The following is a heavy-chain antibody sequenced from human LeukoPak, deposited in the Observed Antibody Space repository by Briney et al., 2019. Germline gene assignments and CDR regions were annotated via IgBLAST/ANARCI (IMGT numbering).Heavy chain of an antibody. CDR2: VYYDGTS. J-gene: IGHJ4*02. V-gene: IGHV4-39*01. CDR3: VRHVSTNTGYFNS. Sequence: SETLSLTCTVSGGSINSHSYYWGWIRQPPGKGLEWIGSVYYDGTSYSNPSLKSRVGVFVDTSRDQFSLDLDFVTAADTALYYCVRHVSTNTGYFNSCGQGTLVSVSS. D-gene: IGHD5-24*01. CDR1: GGSINSHSYY.